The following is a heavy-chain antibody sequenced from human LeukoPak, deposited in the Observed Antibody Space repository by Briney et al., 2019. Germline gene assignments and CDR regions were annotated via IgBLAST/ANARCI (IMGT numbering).Heavy chain of an antibody. V-gene: IGHV4-34*01. CDR3: ARGRVRGYCSSTSCYYYYGMDV. D-gene: IGHD2-2*01. CDR2: INHSGST. J-gene: IGHJ6*02. CDR1: RGSFSGYY. Sequence: SETLSLTCPVYRGSFSGYYWSWIRQPAGKGLEWIGEINHSGSTNYNPSLKSRVTISVDTSKNQFSLKLSSVTAADTAVYYCARGRVRGYCSSTSCYYYYGMDVWGQGTTVTVSS.